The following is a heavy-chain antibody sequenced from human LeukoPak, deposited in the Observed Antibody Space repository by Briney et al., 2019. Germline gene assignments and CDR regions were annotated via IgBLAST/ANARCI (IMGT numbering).Heavy chain of an antibody. CDR2: INPGGSST. Sequence: GGPLRLSCAASGFTFSSYWMHWVRQVPGKGLVWVSRINPGGSSTAYADSVKGRFTISRDNAKNTLYLQMDSLRAEDTAIYYCARSNQADDYWGQGTLVTVSS. V-gene: IGHV3-74*01. CDR3: ARSNQADDY. D-gene: IGHD1-14*01. CDR1: GFTFSSYW. J-gene: IGHJ4*02.